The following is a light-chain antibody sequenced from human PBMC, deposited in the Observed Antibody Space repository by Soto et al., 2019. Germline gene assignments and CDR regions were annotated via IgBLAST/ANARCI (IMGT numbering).Light chain of an antibody. CDR3: QEYNCAPLT. V-gene: IGKV1-27*01. CDR1: QGISSY. J-gene: IGKJ4*01. CDR2: GAS. Sequence: DIKMTQSPSSLSASVGDRVTITCRASQGISSYLARYQQKPGKVPNLVIYGASALQSGVPSRFSGSGSGSDFTLTSGGLQPEDVATYYCQEYNCAPLTFGGGTRVEIK.